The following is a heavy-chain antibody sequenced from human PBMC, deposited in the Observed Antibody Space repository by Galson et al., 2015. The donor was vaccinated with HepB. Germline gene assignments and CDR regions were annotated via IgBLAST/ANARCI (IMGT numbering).Heavy chain of an antibody. J-gene: IGHJ4*02. D-gene: IGHD4-17*01. CDR3: VRTFYGPLNDFYFDF. V-gene: IGHV4-34*01. CDR2: INHRGRV. CDR1: GGSFSDYY. Sequence: SETLSLTCAVYGGSFSDYYWGWIRQPPGRGLEWIGEINHRGRVNYNQSLRSRVTMSIDTSKNQFSLKLTSVAAADTAIYYCVRTFYGPLNDFYFDFWGGGTLVTVSS.